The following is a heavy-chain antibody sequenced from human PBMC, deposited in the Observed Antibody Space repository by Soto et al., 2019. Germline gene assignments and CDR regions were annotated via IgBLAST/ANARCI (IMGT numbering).Heavy chain of an antibody. CDR1: GFTFSGSA. J-gene: IGHJ5*02. Sequence: PGGSLRLSCAASGFTFSGSAMHWVRQASGKGLEWVGRIRSKANSYATAYAASVKGRFTISRDDSKNTAYLQMNSLKTEDTAVYYCTMGPYSGYDDNWFDHWGQGTLVTVSS. V-gene: IGHV3-73*01. CDR3: TMGPYSGYDDNWFDH. D-gene: IGHD5-12*01. CDR2: IRSKANSYAT.